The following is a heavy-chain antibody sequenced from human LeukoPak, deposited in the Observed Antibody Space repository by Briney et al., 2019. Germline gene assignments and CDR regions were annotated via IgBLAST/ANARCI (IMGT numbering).Heavy chain of an antibody. CDR2: IYYSGYA. V-gene: IGHV4-39*02. J-gene: IGHJ5*02. CDR1: GDSISSSSSY. CDR3: AREMREGWFDP. D-gene: IGHD5-24*01. Sequence: SETLSLTCNVSGDSISSSSSYWGWIRQPPGKGLEWIGSIYYSGYAYYNPSLKSRVTISIDTSKNQFSLKLSSVTAADTAVYYCAREMREGWFDPWGQGTLVTVSS.